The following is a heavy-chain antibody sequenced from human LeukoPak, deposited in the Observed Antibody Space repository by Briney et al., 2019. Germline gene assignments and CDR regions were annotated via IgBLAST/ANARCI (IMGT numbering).Heavy chain of an antibody. D-gene: IGHD1-26*01. Sequence: SETLSVTCTVSGDSLSSSYWSWIRQPPGKGLEWIGEINHSGSTNYNPSLKSRVTISVDTSKNQFSLKLSSVTAADTAVYYCARVDPGSYLNAFDIWGQGTMVTVSS. J-gene: IGHJ3*02. CDR2: INHSGST. V-gene: IGHV4-34*01. CDR3: ARVDPGSYLNAFDI. CDR1: GDSLSSSY.